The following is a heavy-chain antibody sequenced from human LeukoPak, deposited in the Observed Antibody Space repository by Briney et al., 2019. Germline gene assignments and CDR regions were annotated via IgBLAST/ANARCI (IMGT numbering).Heavy chain of an antibody. J-gene: IGHJ4*02. CDR3: ARDRGPAAAIFDY. V-gene: IGHV4-38-2*02. CDR2: IYHSGST. CDR1: GYSISSGYY. D-gene: IGHD2-2*01. Sequence: SETLSLTCTVSGYSISSGYYWGWIRQPPGKGLEWIGSIYHSGSTYYNPSLKSRVTISVDTSKNQFSLKLSSVTAADTAVYYCARDRGPAAAIFDYWGQGTLVTVSS.